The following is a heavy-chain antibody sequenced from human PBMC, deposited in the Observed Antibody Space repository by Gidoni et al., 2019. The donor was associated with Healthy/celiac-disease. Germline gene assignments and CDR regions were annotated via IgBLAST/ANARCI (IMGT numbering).Heavy chain of an antibody. CDR3: ASGYSSSWYEYYYYGMDV. D-gene: IGHD6-13*01. Sequence: QVQLVQSGAEVKKPGASVKVSCKASGYTFTSYDINWVRQATGQGLEWMGWMNPNSGNTGYAQKFQGRVTMTRNTSISTAYMELSSLRSEDTAVYYCASGYSSSWYEYYYYGMDVWGQGTTVTVSS. CDR2: MNPNSGNT. J-gene: IGHJ6*02. V-gene: IGHV1-8*01. CDR1: GYTFTSYD.